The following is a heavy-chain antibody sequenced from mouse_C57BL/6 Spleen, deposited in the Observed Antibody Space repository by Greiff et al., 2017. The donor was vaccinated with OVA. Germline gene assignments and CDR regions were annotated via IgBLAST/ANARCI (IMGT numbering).Heavy chain of an antibody. CDR3: AREGLMDFDY. CDR1: GYTFTSYT. J-gene: IGHJ2*01. CDR2: INPSSGYT. V-gene: IGHV1-4*01. D-gene: IGHD3-3*01. Sequence: VQRVESGAELARPGASVKMSCKASGYTFTSYTMHWVKQRPGQGLEWIGYINPSSGYTKYNQKFKDKATLTADKSSSTAYMQLSSLTSEDSAVYYCAREGLMDFDYWGQGTTLTVSS.